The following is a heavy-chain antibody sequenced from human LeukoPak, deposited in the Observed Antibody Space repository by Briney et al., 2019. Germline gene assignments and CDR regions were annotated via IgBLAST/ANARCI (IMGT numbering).Heavy chain of an antibody. Sequence: GGSLRLSCAASGFNFRDYDMSWIRQAPGKGLEWVSNISSSGTYTNYADSVKGRFTISRDNSKNTLYLHMNSLRAEDTAVYFCAKRSSGWYGDYWGQGTLVTVSS. CDR3: AKRSSGWYGDY. V-gene: IGHV3-11*03. CDR2: ISSSGTYT. J-gene: IGHJ4*02. D-gene: IGHD6-19*01. CDR1: GFNFRDYD.